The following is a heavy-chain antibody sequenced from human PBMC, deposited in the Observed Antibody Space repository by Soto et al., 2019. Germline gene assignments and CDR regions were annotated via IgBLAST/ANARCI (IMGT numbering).Heavy chain of an antibody. V-gene: IGHV4-34*01. D-gene: IGHD3-16*02. CDR2: SSHSGST. Sequence: SETLSLTCAVYGGSFSGYYWSWLRQPPGKGLEWIGESSHSGSTKYNPSLKSRVTISVDTSKNQFSLKLSSVTAADTAVYYCARAYDYVWGTYRIEYWGQGTMVTVSS. J-gene: IGHJ4*02. CDR1: GGSFSGYY. CDR3: ARAYDYVWGTYRIEY.